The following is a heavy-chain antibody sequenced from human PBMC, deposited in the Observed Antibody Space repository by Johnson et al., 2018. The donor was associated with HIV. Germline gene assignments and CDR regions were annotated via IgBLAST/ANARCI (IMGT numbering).Heavy chain of an antibody. CDR1: GFTFSSYA. V-gene: IGHV3-30*04. J-gene: IGHJ3*02. Sequence: QVQLVESGGGVVQPGRSLRLSCAASGFTFSSYAMHWVRQAPGKGLEWVAVISYDGSNKYYADSVKGRFTISRDNSKNTLYLQMNSLRAEDTAVYYCARDQLERRDDAFDIWGQGTMVTVSS. CDR3: ARDQLERRDDAFDI. D-gene: IGHD1-1*01. CDR2: ISYDGSNK.